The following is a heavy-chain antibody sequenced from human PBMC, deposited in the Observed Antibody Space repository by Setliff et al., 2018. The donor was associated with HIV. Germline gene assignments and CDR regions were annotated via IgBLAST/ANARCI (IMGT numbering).Heavy chain of an antibody. CDR2: IYWTGKT. CDR1: DSAMDSYY. J-gene: IGHJ3*01. Sequence: SETLSLTCTVSDSAMDSYYWSWVRQSPGKGLEYIGYIYWTGKTDFNPSLKSRVTISLDTSGNQFSLKLNSVTGADTAVYYCAKISPRGYSDITTGRLTDPFDVWGPGTMVTVSS. V-gene: IGHV4-59*12. CDR3: AKISPRGYSDITTGRLTDPFDV. D-gene: IGHD3-9*01.